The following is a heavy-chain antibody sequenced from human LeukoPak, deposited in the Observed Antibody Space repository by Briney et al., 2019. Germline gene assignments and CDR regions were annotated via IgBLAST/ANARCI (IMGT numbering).Heavy chain of an antibody. J-gene: IGHJ4*02. CDR2: ISAYNGNT. CDR3: ARARPVDNMIVDSEGFDY. V-gene: IGHV1-18*01. CDR1: GYTFTSYG. Sequence: ASVKVSCKASGYTFTSYGISWVRQAPGQGLEWMGWISAYNGNTNYAQTLQGRVTMTTDTSTSTAYMELRSLRSDDTAVYYCARARPVDNMIVDSEGFDYWGQGTLVTVSS. D-gene: IGHD3-22*01.